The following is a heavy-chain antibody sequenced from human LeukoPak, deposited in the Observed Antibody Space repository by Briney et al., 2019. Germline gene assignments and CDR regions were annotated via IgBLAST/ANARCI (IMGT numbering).Heavy chain of an antibody. D-gene: IGHD3-22*01. V-gene: IGHV3-74*01. CDR2: MSSDGSNT. CDR3: ARVLVTFYYDSSGHYYYYYMDV. Sequence: PGGSLRLSCAASGFTFSRYWMHWVRQAPGKGLVWVSRMSSDGSNTNYADSVKDRFTISRDNAKNTLYLQMNSLRAEDTAVYYCARVLVTFYYDSSGHYYYYYMDVWGKGTTVTVSS. CDR1: GFTFSRYW. J-gene: IGHJ6*03.